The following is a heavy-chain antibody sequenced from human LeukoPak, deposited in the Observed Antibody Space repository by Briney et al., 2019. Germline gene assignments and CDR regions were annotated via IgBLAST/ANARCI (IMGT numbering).Heavy chain of an antibody. CDR2: ISSSSSYI. CDR3: ARGGRSYYDILTGYISYMDV. V-gene: IGHV3-21*01. Sequence: GGSLRLSCAASGFTVSSNYMSWVRQAPGKGLEWVSSISSSSSYIYYADSVKGRFTISRDNAKNSLYLQMNSLRAEDTAVYYCARGGRSYYDILTGYISYMDVWGKGTTVTISS. D-gene: IGHD3-9*01. CDR1: GFTVSSNY. J-gene: IGHJ6*03.